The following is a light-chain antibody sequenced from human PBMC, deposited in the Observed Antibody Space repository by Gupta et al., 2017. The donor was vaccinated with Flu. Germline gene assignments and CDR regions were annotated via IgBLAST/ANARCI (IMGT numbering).Light chain of an antibody. J-gene: IGKJ2*01. CDR2: RAS. CDR3: QQYSSYSYT. CDR1: QSIDSY. V-gene: IGKV1-5*03. Sequence: DIQMTQSPSTLSASVGDRVTITCRASQSIDSYLAWYQQKPGKAPNLLIYRASTLQSGVPSRFSGSGSGTEFTLTISSLQPDDFATYYCQQYSSYSYTFGQGTXVEIK.